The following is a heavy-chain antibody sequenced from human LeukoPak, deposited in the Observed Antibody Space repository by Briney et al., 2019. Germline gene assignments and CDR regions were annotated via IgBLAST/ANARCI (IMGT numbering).Heavy chain of an antibody. CDR3: ARHYDSTGYYFDY. J-gene: IGHJ4*02. CDR2: IYYSGST. V-gene: IGHV4-59*01. D-gene: IGHD3-22*01. Sequence: SETLSLTCSVSGGSIHHYYWSWLRQPPGKGLEWIGYIYYSGSTNYNPSLKSRVTISVDTSRNQFSLRLNSVTAADTAVYYCARHYDSTGYYFDYWGQGTLVTVSS. CDR1: GGSIHHYY.